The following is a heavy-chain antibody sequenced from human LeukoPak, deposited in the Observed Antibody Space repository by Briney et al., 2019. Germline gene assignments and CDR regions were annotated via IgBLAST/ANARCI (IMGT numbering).Heavy chain of an antibody. D-gene: IGHD5-12*01. J-gene: IGHJ5*02. CDR3: ARESRYNTKGDWFDP. V-gene: IGHV4-31*03. CDR1: GGSISSSSYY. CDR2: IYYSGST. Sequence: SETLSLTCTVSGGSISSSSYYWGWIRQPPGKGLEWIGYIYYSGSTYYNPSLKSRVTISVDTSKNQFSLKLSSVTAADTAVYYCARESRYNTKGDWFDPWGQGTLVTVSS.